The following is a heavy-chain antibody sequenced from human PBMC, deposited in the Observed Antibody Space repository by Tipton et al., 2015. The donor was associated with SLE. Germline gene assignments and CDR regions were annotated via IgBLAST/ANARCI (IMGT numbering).Heavy chain of an antibody. D-gene: IGHD1-7*01. CDR3: ARDLTSGITTY. Sequence: LRLSCTVSGGSISSGSYYWSWIRQPAGKGLEWIGRIYTSGSTNYNPSLKSRVTISVDTSKNQFSLKLSSVTAADTAVHYCARDLTSGITTYWGQGTLVTVSS. J-gene: IGHJ4*02. V-gene: IGHV4-61*02. CDR2: IYTSGST. CDR1: GGSISSGSYY.